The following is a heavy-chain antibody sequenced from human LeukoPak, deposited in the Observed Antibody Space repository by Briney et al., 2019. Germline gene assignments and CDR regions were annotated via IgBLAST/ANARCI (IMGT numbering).Heavy chain of an antibody. D-gene: IGHD3-22*01. CDR1: GYTFTSYY. CDR2: INPSGGST. V-gene: IGHV1-46*01. CDR3: ARTYYDSSGYLYYFDY. J-gene: IGHJ4*02. Sequence: ASVKVSCKASGYTFTSYYMHWVRQAPRQGLEWMGIINPSGGSTSYAQKFQGRVTMTRDTSTSTVYMELSSLRSEDTAVYYCARTYYDSSGYLYYFDYWGQGTLVTVSS.